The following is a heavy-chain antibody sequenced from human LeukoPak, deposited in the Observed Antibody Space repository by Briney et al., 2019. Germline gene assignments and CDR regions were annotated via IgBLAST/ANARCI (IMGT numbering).Heavy chain of an antibody. CDR3: ARGSRSGWYYFDY. Sequence: AASVKVSCKASGFTFTSSAMQWVRQARGQRLEWIGWIVVGSGNTNYAQKFQGRVTITADTATSTAYMEPSSLRSDDTAVYSCARGSRSGWYYFDYWGQGTLVTVSS. J-gene: IGHJ4*02. CDR1: GFTFTSSA. D-gene: IGHD6-19*01. V-gene: IGHV1-58*02. CDR2: IVVGSGNT.